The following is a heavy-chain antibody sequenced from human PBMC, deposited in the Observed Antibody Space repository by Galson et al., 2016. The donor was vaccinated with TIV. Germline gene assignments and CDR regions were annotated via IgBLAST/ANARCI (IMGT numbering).Heavy chain of an antibody. Sequence: SLRLSCAASGFMFRSYAMHWVRQAPGKGLDWVAVISYDGGNPHYADSVRGRSTISRDNSRNTLDLQMNSLRPEDTAVYFCAREMSTKGPYFDNWGQGTLVTVSS. CDR3: AREMSTKGPYFDN. J-gene: IGHJ4*02. CDR2: ISYDGGNP. D-gene: IGHD5-24*01. CDR1: GFMFRSYA. V-gene: IGHV3-30-3*01.